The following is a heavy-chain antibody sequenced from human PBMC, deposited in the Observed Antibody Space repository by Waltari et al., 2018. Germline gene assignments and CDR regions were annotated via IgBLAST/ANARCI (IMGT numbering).Heavy chain of an antibody. V-gene: IGHV4-59*01. D-gene: IGHD1-1*01. CDR2: IYYSGST. J-gene: IGHJ6*02. Sequence: QVQLQESGPGLVKPSETLSLTCTVSGGSISSYYWSWIRKPPGKGLEWIGYIYYSGSTNYNPSLKSRVTISVDTSKNQFSLKLSSVTAADTAVYYCARDITTGSGDGMDVWGQGTTVTVSS. CDR1: GGSISSYY. CDR3: ARDITTGSGDGMDV.